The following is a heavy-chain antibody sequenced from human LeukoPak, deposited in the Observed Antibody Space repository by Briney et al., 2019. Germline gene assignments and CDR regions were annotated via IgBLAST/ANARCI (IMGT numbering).Heavy chain of an antibody. D-gene: IGHD6-13*01. V-gene: IGHV3-66*01. CDR3: AGDEQQLSFDY. J-gene: IGHJ4*02. CDR2: IYSGGST. Sequence: GGSLRLSCAASGFTVSSNYMSWVRQAPGKGLEWVSVIYSGGSTYYADSVKGRFTISRDNSKNTLYLQMNSLRAEDTAVYYCAGDEQQLSFDYWGQGTLVTVSS. CDR1: GFTVSSNY.